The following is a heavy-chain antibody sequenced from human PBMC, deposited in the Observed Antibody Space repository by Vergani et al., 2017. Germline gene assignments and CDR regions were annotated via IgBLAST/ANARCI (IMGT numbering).Heavy chain of an antibody. D-gene: IGHD5-24*01. CDR3: ASGPMMATPFDY. CDR2: IIPIFGTA. Sequence: QVQLVQSGAEVKKPGASVKVSCKASGYTFTSYYMHWVRQAPGQGLEWMGRIIPIFGTANYAQKFQGRVTITADKSTSTAYMELSSLRSEDTAVYYCASGPMMATPFDYWGQGTLVTVSS. V-gene: IGHV1-69*06. J-gene: IGHJ4*02. CDR1: GYTFTSYY.